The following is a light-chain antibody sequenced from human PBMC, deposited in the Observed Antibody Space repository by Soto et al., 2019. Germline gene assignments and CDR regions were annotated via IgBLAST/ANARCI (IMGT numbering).Light chain of an antibody. CDR3: QQYYKTPWT. Sequence: DIVMTQSPDSLAVSLGERATINCKSSQSVLYRSNNRNYLAWYQHKPGQPPKLIIFWASTRESGVPDRFSGSGSGTDFTLTISSLQAEDVAVYYCQQYYKTPWTFGQGTKVEIK. J-gene: IGKJ1*01. V-gene: IGKV4-1*01. CDR2: WAS. CDR1: QSVLYRSNNRNY.